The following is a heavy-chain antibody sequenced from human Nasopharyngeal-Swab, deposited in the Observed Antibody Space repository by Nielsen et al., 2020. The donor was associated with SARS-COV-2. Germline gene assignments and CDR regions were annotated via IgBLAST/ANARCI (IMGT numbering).Heavy chain of an antibody. Sequence: GASLKISCKGSEYSFSNYWIVWVRQMPGKGLEWMGIIYPGDADSRYTPSFQGQVTITADTSISTAYLQWSSLKAPDTAIYYCARGGDYSRTHFDYWGQGTLVTVSS. D-gene: IGHD4-11*01. J-gene: IGHJ4*02. CDR2: IYPGDADS. CDR3: ARGGDYSRTHFDY. CDR1: EYSFSNYW. V-gene: IGHV5-51*01.